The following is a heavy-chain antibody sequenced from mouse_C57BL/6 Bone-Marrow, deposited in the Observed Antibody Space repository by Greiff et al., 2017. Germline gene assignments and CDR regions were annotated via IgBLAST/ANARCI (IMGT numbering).Heavy chain of an antibody. CDR3: ARSGYSNYVGY. J-gene: IGHJ2*01. CDR1: GYAFSSYW. V-gene: IGHV1-80*01. D-gene: IGHD2-5*01. Sequence: VQLQQSGAELVKPGASVKISCKASGYAFSSYWMNWVKQRPGKGLEWIGQIYPGDGDTNYNGKFKGKATLTADKSSSTAYMQLSSLTSEDSAVYFCARSGYSNYVGYWGQGTTLTVSS. CDR2: IYPGDGDT.